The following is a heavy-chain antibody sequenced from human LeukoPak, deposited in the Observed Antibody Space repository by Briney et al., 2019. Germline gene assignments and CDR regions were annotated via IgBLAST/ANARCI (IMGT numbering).Heavy chain of an antibody. CDR1: GFTFSSYS. CDR2: ISSSSSYI. Sequence: PGGSLSLSCAASGFTFSSYSMSWVRQAPGKGLEWVSSISSSSSYIYYADSVKGRFTISRDNAKNSLYLQMNSLRAEDTAVYYCARGGYYDSSGPLEGWGQGTLVTVSS. V-gene: IGHV3-21*01. CDR3: ARGGYYDSSGPLEG. D-gene: IGHD3-22*01. J-gene: IGHJ4*02.